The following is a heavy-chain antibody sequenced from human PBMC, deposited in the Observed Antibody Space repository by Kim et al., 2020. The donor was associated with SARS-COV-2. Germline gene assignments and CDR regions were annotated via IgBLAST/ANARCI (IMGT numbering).Heavy chain of an antibody. V-gene: IGHV3-66*01. CDR3: ASFRGAGHGEQQPYDY. CDR2: IYSGGST. D-gene: IGHD6-13*01. CDR1: GFTVSSNY. Sequence: GGSLRLSCAASGFTVSSNYMSWVRQTPGKGLQWVSIIYSGGSTYYADSVKGRFTISRDNSKNTVYLQMSSLRAEDTAVYYCASFRGAGHGEQQPYDYWVQGTLVTVPS. J-gene: IGHJ4*02.